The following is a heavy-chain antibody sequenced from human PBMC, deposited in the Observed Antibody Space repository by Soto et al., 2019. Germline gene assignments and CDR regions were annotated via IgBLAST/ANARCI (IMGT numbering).Heavy chain of an antibody. CDR2: IIPIFGTA. Sequence: QVQLVQSGAEVKKPGSSVKVSCKASGGTFSSYAISWVRQAPGQGLEWMGGIIPIFGTANYAQKFQGRVTSTADESTSTAYMELSSQRSEDTAVYYCARDSLAYDTLTPLDFWGQGTLVTVSS. J-gene: IGHJ4*02. CDR1: GGTFSSYA. D-gene: IGHD3-22*01. V-gene: IGHV1-69*01. CDR3: ARDSLAYDTLTPLDF.